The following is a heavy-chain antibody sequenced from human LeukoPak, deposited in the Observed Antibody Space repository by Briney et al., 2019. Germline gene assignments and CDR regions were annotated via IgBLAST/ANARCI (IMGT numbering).Heavy chain of an antibody. J-gene: IGHJ3*02. D-gene: IGHD1-26*01. Sequence: GGSLRLSCAASGFSFSSYPMHWVRQAPGKGLEYVSVIGSNGDGIYYANSVKGRFTISRDNSKNTLYLQMNSLRAEDTAIYYCARRIVGATYAFDIWGQGTMVTVSS. CDR2: IGSNGDGI. CDR1: GFSFSSYP. V-gene: IGHV3-64*01. CDR3: ARRIVGATYAFDI.